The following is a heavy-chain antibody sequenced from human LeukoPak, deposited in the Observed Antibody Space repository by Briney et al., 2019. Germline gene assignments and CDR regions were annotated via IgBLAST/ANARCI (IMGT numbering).Heavy chain of an antibody. V-gene: IGHV5-51*01. J-gene: IGHJ3*02. D-gene: IGHD3-3*01. CDR1: GYSFTSYW. Sequence: GESLKISCKGSGYSFTSYWIGWVRQMPGKDLEWMGIIYPGDSDTRYSPSLQGQVTISADKSISTAYLQWSSLKASDTAMYYCAGYDFWSAADAFDIWGQGTMVTVSS. CDR2: IYPGDSDT. CDR3: AGYDFWSAADAFDI.